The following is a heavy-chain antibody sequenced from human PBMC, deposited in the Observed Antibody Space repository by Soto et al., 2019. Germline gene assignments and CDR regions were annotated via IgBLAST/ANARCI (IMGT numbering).Heavy chain of an antibody. Sequence: GASVKVSCKASGYTFTSYYMHWVRQAPGQGLEWMGIINPSGGSTSYAQKFQGRVTMTRDTSTSTVYMELSSLRSEDTAVYYCARGHGGELLKYYSYGMDVWGKGPTVTVPS. CDR3: ARGHGGELLKYYSYGMDV. CDR1: GYTFTSYY. V-gene: IGHV1-46*01. CDR2: INPSGGST. J-gene: IGHJ6*04. D-gene: IGHD1-26*01.